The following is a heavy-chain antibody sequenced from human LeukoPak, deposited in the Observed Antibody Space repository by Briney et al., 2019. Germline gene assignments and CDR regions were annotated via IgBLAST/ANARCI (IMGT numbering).Heavy chain of an antibody. CDR3: ARSVVVPATDAFDI. CDR2: MNPNSGNT. Sequence: ASVKVSCKASGYTFTSYDINWVRQAPGQGLEWMGWMNPNSGNTGYAQKFQGRVTMTRNTSISTAYMELSSLRSEDTAVYYCARSVVVPATDAFDIWGQGTMVTVSS. D-gene: IGHD2-2*01. J-gene: IGHJ3*02. V-gene: IGHV1-8*01. CDR1: GYTFTSYD.